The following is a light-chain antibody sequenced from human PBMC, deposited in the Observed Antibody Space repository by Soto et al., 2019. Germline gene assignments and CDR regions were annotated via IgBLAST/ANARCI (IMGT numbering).Light chain of an antibody. CDR3: QQYGSSPIT. V-gene: IGKV3-20*01. CDR1: QTVSTNY. J-gene: IGKJ5*01. CDR2: GAS. Sequence: EIVLTQSPGTLSLSPGERATLSCRASQTVSTNYLAWYQQKPGQAPRLLIYGASKRATGIPDRFSGSGSGTDFTLTISSLEPEDFAVYYCQQYGSSPITFGQGTRLEI.